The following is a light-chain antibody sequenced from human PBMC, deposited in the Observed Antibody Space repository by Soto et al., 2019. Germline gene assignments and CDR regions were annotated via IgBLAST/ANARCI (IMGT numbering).Light chain of an antibody. V-gene: IGKV3-15*01. Sequence: EILMTQSADTLSVSPGDRATLSCWASHIVRSDLAWYQKKPGQAPRLLIFSASTRATGIPARFSGSGSGTEFNLTISSLQPEDVGVYYCQQYSEWFSFGGGAKVDI. CDR2: SAS. J-gene: IGKJ4*01. CDR3: QQYSEWFS. CDR1: HIVRSD.